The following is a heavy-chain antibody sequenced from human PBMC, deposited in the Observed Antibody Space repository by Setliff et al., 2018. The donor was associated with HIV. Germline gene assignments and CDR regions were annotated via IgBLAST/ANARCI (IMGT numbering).Heavy chain of an antibody. CDR2: IRNKVNSYTT. V-gene: IGHV3-72*01. Sequence: GGSLRLSCTVSGFTFSDHYMDWVRQAPGKGLEWVGRIRNKVNSYTTEYAASVKGRFTISRDDSKNPLYLQMNSLKTEDTAVYYCARGRLLWSGSYYYYYMDVWGKGTTVTVSS. J-gene: IGHJ6*03. CDR3: ARGRLLWSGSYYYYYMDV. D-gene: IGHD3-10*01. CDR1: GFTFSDHY.